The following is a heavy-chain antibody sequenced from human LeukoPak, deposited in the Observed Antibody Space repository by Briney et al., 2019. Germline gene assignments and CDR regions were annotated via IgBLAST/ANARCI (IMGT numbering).Heavy chain of an antibody. J-gene: IGHJ3*01. CDR3: ARGTGLYGGV. Sequence: SETLSLTCTVSGGSISSYYWSRIRQPPGKGLEWIGYIYYSGSTNYNPSLKSRVTISLDWSKNQFSLSLNSVTAADTAVYYCARGTGLYGGVWGQGTMVTVSS. CDR1: GGSISSYY. V-gene: IGHV4-59*12. D-gene: IGHD2-2*02. CDR2: IYYSGST.